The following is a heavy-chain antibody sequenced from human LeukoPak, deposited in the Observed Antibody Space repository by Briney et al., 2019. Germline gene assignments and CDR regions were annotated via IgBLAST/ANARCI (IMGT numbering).Heavy chain of an antibody. CDR3: ARVPPYYFDY. CDR2: IYSGGST. D-gene: IGHD3-16*01. V-gene: IGHV3-53*01. CDR1: GFTVSSNY. Sequence: GGSLRLSCAASGFTVSSNYMSWVRQAPGKGLEWVSVIYSGGSTYYADSVKGRFTISRDNSKNTLYPQMNSLRAEDTAVYYCARVPPYYFDYWGQGTLVTVSS. J-gene: IGHJ4*02.